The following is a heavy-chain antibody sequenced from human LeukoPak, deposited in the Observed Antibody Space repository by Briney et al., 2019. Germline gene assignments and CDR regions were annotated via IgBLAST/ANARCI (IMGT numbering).Heavy chain of an antibody. CDR3: ARARDRKYYYDSSGYYYAFDI. D-gene: IGHD3-22*01. Sequence: GGSLRLSCAASGFTFSSYWMHWVREAPGKGLEWVSRINSNGSSTSYADSVKGRFTISRDNAKNTLYLQMNSLRAEDTAVYYCARARDRKYYYDSSGYYYAFDIWGQGTMVTVSS. CDR1: GFTFSSYW. J-gene: IGHJ3*02. CDR2: INSNGSST. V-gene: IGHV3-74*01.